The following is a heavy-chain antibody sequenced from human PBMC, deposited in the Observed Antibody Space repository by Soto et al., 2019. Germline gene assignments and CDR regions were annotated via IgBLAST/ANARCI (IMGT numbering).Heavy chain of an antibody. CDR2: INSDGSST. V-gene: IGHV3-74*01. CDR1: GFTFSSYW. Sequence: VQLVESGGGLVQPGGSLRLSCAASGFTFSSYWMHWVRQAPGKGLVWVSRINSDGSSTSYADSVKGRFTISRDNAKNTLYLQMNSLRAEDTAVYYWARDHRAYDFWSGYSFDYWGQGTLVTVSS. J-gene: IGHJ4*02. CDR3: ARDHRAYDFWSGYSFDY. D-gene: IGHD3-3*01.